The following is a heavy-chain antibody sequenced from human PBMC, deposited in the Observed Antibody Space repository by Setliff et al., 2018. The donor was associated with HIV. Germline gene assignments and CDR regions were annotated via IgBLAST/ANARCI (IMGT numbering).Heavy chain of an antibody. CDR3: ASGYSSSSPRRDY. CDR2: ISGSGSTI. CDR1: GFTFSTPE. V-gene: IGHV3-48*03. J-gene: IGHJ4*02. D-gene: IGHD6-6*01. Sequence: GGSLRLSCAASGFTFSTPEMNWVRQAPGKGLEWVSYISGSGSTIYYADSVKGRFTISRDNSKNSLNLQMNSLRAEDTAVYYCASGYSSSSPRRDYWGQGTLVTVSS.